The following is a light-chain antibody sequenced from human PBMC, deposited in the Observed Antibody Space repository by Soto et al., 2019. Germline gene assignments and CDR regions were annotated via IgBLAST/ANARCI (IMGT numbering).Light chain of an antibody. Sequence: EVVLPQSPDTLSLPPGERATLSCRASQSISSYLAWYQHKPCQAPRLLIYDASSRATGIPARFSGSGSGTEFTLTIISLEPEDFAVYYCQQLTDWPPQWTLGQGTKVEIK. CDR3: QQLTDWPPQWT. V-gene: IGKV3-11*01. CDR2: DAS. J-gene: IGKJ1*01. CDR1: QSISSY.